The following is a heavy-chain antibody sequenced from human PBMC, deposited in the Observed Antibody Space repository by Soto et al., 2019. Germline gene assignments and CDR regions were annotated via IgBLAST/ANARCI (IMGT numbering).Heavy chain of an antibody. J-gene: IGHJ2*01. CDR3: ARDPLWGTAMVLWYFDL. V-gene: IGHV3-30-3*01. D-gene: IGHD5-18*01. Sequence: QVQLVESGGGVVQTGRSLRLSCAASGFTFSSYAMHWVRQAPGKGLAWVAVISYDGSNKFYADSVKGRFTISRDNSKNTLYLQMNSLRAEDTAVYYCARDPLWGTAMVLWYFDLWGRGTLVTVSS. CDR2: ISYDGSNK. CDR1: GFTFSSYA.